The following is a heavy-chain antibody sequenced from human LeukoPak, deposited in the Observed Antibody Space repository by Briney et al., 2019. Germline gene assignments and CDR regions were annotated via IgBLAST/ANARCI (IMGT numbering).Heavy chain of an antibody. D-gene: IGHD6-13*01. CDR2: ISSSSSYI. Sequence: GGSLRLSCAASGFTFSSYSMNWVRQAPGKGLEWVSSISSSSSYIYYADSVKGRFTISRDNAKNTLYLQMNSLRAEDTAVYYCARRLSPAAAAGTRDYWGQGTLVTVSS. CDR1: GFTFSSYS. V-gene: IGHV3-21*04. J-gene: IGHJ4*02. CDR3: ARRLSPAAAAGTRDY.